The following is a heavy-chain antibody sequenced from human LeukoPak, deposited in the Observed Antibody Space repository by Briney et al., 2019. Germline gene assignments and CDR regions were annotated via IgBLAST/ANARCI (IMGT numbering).Heavy chain of an antibody. Sequence: GSSVKVSCKASGGTFSSYAISWVRQAPGQGLEWMGGIIPIFGTANYAQKFQGRVTITADKSTSTAYMELSSLRSEDTAVYYCASVADNLDAFDIWGQGTMVTVSS. V-gene: IGHV1-69*06. D-gene: IGHD2-15*01. CDR1: GGTFSSYA. J-gene: IGHJ3*02. CDR2: IIPIFGTA. CDR3: ASVADNLDAFDI.